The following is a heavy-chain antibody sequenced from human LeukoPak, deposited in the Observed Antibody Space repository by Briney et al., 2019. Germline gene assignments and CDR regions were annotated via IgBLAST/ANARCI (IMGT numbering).Heavy chain of an antibody. CDR2: ISFDGSIK. Sequence: GGSLRLSCAASGFTFSSYGIHWVRQAPGKGLEWVALISFDGSIKYYADSVKGRFTISRDNSRNTLYLQMNSLRTEDTAVYYCATYHITTVVTPAYWGQGTLVTVSS. J-gene: IGHJ4*02. V-gene: IGHV3-30*03. D-gene: IGHD4-23*01. CDR3: ATYHITTVVTPAY. CDR1: GFTFSSYG.